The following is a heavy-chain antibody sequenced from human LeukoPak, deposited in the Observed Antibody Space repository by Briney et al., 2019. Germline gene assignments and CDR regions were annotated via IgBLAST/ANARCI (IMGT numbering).Heavy chain of an antibody. Sequence: SDTLSLTCAVSGGSISSSNWWSWVRQPPGKGLEWFGEIYHSGSTNYNPSLKSRVTISVDKSNNQFSLKLSSVTAADTAVYYCARVRSSRAFDYWGQGTLVTVSS. CDR1: GGSISSSNW. V-gene: IGHV4-4*02. D-gene: IGHD1-26*01. CDR3: ARVRSSRAFDY. CDR2: IYHSGST. J-gene: IGHJ4*02.